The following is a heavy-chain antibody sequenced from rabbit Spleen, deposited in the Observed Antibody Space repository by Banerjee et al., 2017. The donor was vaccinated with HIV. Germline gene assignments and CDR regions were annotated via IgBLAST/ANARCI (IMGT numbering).Heavy chain of an antibody. D-gene: IGHD4-2*01. Sequence: QEQLEESGGDLVKPEGSLTLTCTASGFSFSSSYWICWVRQAPGKGLEWIGYIEPIFGNTYYANWVNGRFTISSHNAQNTLYLQLSSLTAADTATYFCARDHAGASITFGLWGPGTLVTVS. V-gene: IGHV1S45*01. CDR1: GFSFSSSYW. J-gene: IGHJ4*01. CDR2: IEPIFGNT. CDR3: ARDHAGASITFGL.